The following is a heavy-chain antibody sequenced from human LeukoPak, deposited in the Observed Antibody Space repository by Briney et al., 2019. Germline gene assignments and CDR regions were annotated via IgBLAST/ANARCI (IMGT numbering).Heavy chain of an antibody. J-gene: IGHJ4*02. CDR1: GFTFDDYA. Sequence: PGRSLRLSCAASGFTFDDYAMHWVRQAPGKGLEWVSGISWNSGSIGYADSVKGRFTISRDNAKNSLYLQMNSLRAKDTALYYCAKIYCGGDCYSEYYFDYWGQGTLVTVSS. CDR2: ISWNSGSI. V-gene: IGHV3-9*01. CDR3: AKIYCGGDCYSEYYFDY. D-gene: IGHD2-21*02.